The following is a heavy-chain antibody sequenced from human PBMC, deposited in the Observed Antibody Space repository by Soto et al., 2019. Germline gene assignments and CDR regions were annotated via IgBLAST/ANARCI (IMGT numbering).Heavy chain of an antibody. CDR2: ISYDGSNK. V-gene: IGHV3-30*18. CDR1: GLTFSNYA. D-gene: IGHD1-26*01. CDR3: AKDARGSSINWFDP. J-gene: IGHJ5*02. Sequence: QVQLVESGGGLVQPGGSLRLTCAASGLTFSNYAMHWVRQAPGKGPEWVAVISYDGSNKYIADSVEGRFTISRDNSKSTLYLEMNSLRTDDTAVYYCAKDARGSSINWFDPWGQGTLVTVSS.